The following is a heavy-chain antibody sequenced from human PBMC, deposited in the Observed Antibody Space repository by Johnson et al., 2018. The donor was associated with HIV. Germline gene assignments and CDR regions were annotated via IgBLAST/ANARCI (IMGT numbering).Heavy chain of an antibody. D-gene: IGHD3-22*01. CDR1: GFTFSSYW. Sequence: VQLVESGGGLVQPGGSLRLSCAASGFTFSSYWMSWVRQAPGKGLEWVANIKQDGSEKYYVDSVKGRFTISRDNAKNSLYLQMNSLRVEDTAIYYCVRASFYYDYDSFDIWGRGTMVTVSS. CDR2: IKQDGSEK. J-gene: IGHJ3*02. CDR3: VRASFYYDYDSFDI. V-gene: IGHV3-7*01.